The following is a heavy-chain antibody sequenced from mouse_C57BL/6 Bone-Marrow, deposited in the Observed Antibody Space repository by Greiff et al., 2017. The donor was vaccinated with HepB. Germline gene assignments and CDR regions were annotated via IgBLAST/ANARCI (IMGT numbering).Heavy chain of an antibody. Sequence: QVQLQQPGAELVKPGASVKLSCKASGYTFTSYWMHWVKQRPGQGLEWIGMIHPNSGSTNYNEKFKSKATLTVDKSSSTAYMQLSSLTSEDSAVYDCARRYYGSSPLYAMDYWGQGTSVTVSS. CDR2: IHPNSGST. J-gene: IGHJ4*01. CDR1: GYTFTSYW. CDR3: ARRYYGSSPLYAMDY. D-gene: IGHD1-1*01. V-gene: IGHV1-64*01.